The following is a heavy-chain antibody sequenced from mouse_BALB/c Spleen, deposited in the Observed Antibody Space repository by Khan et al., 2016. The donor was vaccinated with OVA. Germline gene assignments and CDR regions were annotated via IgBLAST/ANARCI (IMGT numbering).Heavy chain of an antibody. CDR3: VRWAMDY. J-gene: IGHJ4*01. Sequence: EVELVEPGGGLVQPGGSRKLSCAASGFTFTDYGMAWVRQAPGKGPEWVAFISSLAYSIYYADTVTGRFTITREKSKNTLYLEMSSLRSEDTAMYFCVRWAMDYWGQGTSVTVSS. V-gene: IGHV5-15*02. CDR2: ISSLAYSI. CDR1: GFTFTDYG.